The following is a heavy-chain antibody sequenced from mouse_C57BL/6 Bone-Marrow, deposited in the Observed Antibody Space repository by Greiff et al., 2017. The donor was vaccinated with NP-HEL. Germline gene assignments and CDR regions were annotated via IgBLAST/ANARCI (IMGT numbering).Heavy chain of an antibody. CDR3: ARGSYYGYAMDY. V-gene: IGHV1-50*01. J-gene: IGHJ4*01. D-gene: IGHD1-1*01. CDR1: GYTFTSYW. Sequence: QVQLQQPGAELVKPGASVKLSCKASGYTFTSYWMQWVKQRPGQGLEWIGEIDPSDSYTNYTQKFKGKATLTVDTSSSTAYMQLSSLTSEDSAVYYCARGSYYGYAMDYWGQGTSVTVSS. CDR2: IDPSDSYT.